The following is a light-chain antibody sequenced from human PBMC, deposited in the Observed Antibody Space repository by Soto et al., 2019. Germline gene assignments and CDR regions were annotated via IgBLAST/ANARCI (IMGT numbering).Light chain of an antibody. Sequence: DIQMTQSPSSLSASVGDRVTITCRASQNINSYLNWYQQKPGKAPKLLIYAASSLQSGVPSRFRGSGSGTDFTLTISSLQPGDFATYYCQQSYSTPFTFGPGTKVDIK. V-gene: IGKV1-39*01. CDR3: QQSYSTPFT. CDR1: QNINSY. CDR2: AAS. J-gene: IGKJ3*01.